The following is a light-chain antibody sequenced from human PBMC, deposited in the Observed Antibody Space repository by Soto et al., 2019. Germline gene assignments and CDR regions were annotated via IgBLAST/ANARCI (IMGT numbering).Light chain of an antibody. V-gene: IGKV3-20*01. J-gene: IGKJ1*01. CDR2: GVS. CDR1: QRVSSSS. Sequence: EILLTQSPATLSLSPGERATLSCRASQRVSSSSLAWYQPKPGHSPRLLIFGVSTRATDIPDSFSGSASGTDFPITINRLAPEDSAVYYCQQYRISSTFGHGTKVDIK. CDR3: QQYRISST.